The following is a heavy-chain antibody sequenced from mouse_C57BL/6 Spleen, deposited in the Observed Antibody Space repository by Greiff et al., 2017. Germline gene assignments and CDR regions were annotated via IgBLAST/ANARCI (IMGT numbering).Heavy chain of an antibody. V-gene: IGHV14-4*01. CDR3: TKASYDYDGY. J-gene: IGHJ2*01. CDR1: GFNIKDDY. Sequence: VQLQQSGAELVRPGASVKLSCTASGFNIKDDYMHWVKQRPDKGLEWIGWIDPENGDTDYASKFQGKTTITADTSSNTAYLQLSSLTSEDTAVYYCTKASYDYDGYWGQGTTLTVSS. CDR2: IDPENGDT. D-gene: IGHD2-4*01.